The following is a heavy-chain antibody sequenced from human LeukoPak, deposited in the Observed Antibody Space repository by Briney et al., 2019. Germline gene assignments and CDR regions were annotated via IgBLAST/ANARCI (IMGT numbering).Heavy chain of an antibody. V-gene: IGHV3-30*02. Sequence: GGSLRLSCAASGFTFSSYGMHWVRQAPGKGLEWVAFIQSDGSTKEYADSVKGRFAISRDNSKNTVYLQMNSLRADDTAVYYCARYDYSNYVLVYWGQGTLVTVSS. CDR3: ARYDYSNYVLVY. D-gene: IGHD4-11*01. CDR1: GFTFSSYG. CDR2: IQSDGSTK. J-gene: IGHJ4*02.